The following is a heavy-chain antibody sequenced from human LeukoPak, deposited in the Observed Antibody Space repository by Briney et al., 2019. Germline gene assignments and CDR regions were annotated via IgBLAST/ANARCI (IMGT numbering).Heavy chain of an antibody. CDR2: IIPIFGTA. CDR3: ARDHGYYDTSGYYAFLDF. V-gene: IGHV1-69*05. Sequence: ASVKVSCKASGGTFSSYAISWVRQAPGQGLEWMGGIIPIFGTANYAQKLQGRVTMATDTSTSTAYMELRSLRSDDTAVYYCARDHGYYDTSGYYAFLDFWGQGTLVTVSS. CDR1: GGTFSSYA. D-gene: IGHD3-22*01. J-gene: IGHJ4*02.